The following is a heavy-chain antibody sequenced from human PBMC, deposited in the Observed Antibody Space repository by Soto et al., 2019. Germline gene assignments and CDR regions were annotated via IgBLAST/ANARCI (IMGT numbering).Heavy chain of an antibody. CDR2: IYYSGSI. V-gene: IGHV4-31*01. CDR1: GGSINSRGYY. Sequence: LSLTCTVSGGSINSRGYYWTWIRQHPGKGLEWIGNIYYSGSIHFNPSLNSLLTMLVDTSENQFSVKLTNVTAEDTAVYYCASKSESTASFYGWFDPWGKGIPVTVHS. CDR3: ASKSESTASFYGWFDP. J-gene: IGHJ5*02. D-gene: IGHD2-21*02.